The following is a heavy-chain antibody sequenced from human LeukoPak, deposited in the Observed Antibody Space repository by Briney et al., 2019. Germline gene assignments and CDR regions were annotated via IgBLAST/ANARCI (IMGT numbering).Heavy chain of an antibody. J-gene: IGHJ4*02. D-gene: IGHD2-2*01. CDR3: ARHRCTGTSCYRDY. V-gene: IGHV4-39*01. CDR2: IYYRGST. CDR1: GGSISSSSYY. Sequence: SETLSLTCTVSGGSISSSSYYWGWIRQPPGKGLEWIGTIYYRGSTYYNSSLKSRVTISVDTSKNQFSLKLSSVTAADTAVFYCARHRCTGTSCYRDYWGQGTLVTVSS.